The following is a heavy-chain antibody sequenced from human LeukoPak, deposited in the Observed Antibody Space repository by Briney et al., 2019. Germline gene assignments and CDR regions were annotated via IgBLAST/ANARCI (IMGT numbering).Heavy chain of an antibody. J-gene: IGHJ6*03. V-gene: IGHV1-46*01. CDR2: INPTSGST. CDR3: AELGITMIGGV. D-gene: IGHD3-10*02. Sequence: ASVKVSCKASGYTFTSYYIHWVRQAPGQGLEWMGIINPTSGSTSYAQKFQGRVTMTRDMSTSTVYMELNILRSEDTAVYYCAELGITMIGGVWGKGTTVTISS. CDR1: GYTFTSYY.